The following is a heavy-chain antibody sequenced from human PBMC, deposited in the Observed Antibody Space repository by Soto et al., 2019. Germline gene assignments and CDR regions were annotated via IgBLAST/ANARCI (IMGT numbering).Heavy chain of an antibody. CDR1: GGTFSSYT. D-gene: IGHD3-10*01. CDR3: ASAWFGESLSFGPSTCGMDV. V-gene: IGHV1-69*02. J-gene: IGHJ6*02. Sequence: QVQLVQSGAEVKKPGSSVKVSCKASGGTFSSYTISWVRQAPGQGLEWMGRIIPILGIANYAQEFQGRVTITADNATSTAYRELSSLCADDTAVYYCASAWFGESLSFGPSTCGMDVWGHGPTVTVSS. CDR2: IIPILGIA.